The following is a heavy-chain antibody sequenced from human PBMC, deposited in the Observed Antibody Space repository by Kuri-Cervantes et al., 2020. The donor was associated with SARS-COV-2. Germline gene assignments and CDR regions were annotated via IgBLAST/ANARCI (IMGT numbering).Heavy chain of an antibody. V-gene: IGHV4-59*01. CDR1: GGSIRSYF. D-gene: IGHD2-15*01. J-gene: IGHJ3*02. Sequence: SETLSLTCNVSGGSIRSYFWSWIRQAPGKGLEWIGCMYFNGRTNYNPSLKRRVSMSVDTSKSRFSLNLASMSAADTAVYYCAKGARGDMDAFDIWGLGTMVTVSS. CDR2: MYFNGRT. CDR3: AKGARGDMDAFDI.